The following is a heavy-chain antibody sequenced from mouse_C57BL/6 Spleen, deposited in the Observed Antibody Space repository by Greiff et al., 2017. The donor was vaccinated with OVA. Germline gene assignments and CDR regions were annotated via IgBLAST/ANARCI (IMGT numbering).Heavy chain of an antibody. Sequence: EVKVVESGGGLVKPGGSLKLSCAASGFTFSSYAMSWVRQTPEKRLEWVATISDGGSYTYYPDNVKGRFTISRDNAKNNLYLQMSHLKSEDTAMYYCARETELELYYAMDYWGQGTSVTVSS. J-gene: IGHJ4*01. V-gene: IGHV5-4*01. CDR2: ISDGGSYT. D-gene: IGHD4-1*01. CDR1: GFTFSSYA. CDR3: ARETELELYYAMDY.